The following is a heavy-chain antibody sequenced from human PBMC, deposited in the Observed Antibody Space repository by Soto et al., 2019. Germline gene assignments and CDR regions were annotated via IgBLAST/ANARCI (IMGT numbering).Heavy chain of an antibody. Sequence: PSETLSLTCTVSGGSISSYYWSWIRQPPGKGLEWIGYFFYSGRTNYNPSLKSRVTISVDTSKNQFSLKLNSVAAADTAVYYCGRTDSSGSWAAWYWGQGTVVTVSS. CDR1: GGSISSYY. V-gene: IGHV4-59*01. D-gene: IGHD3-22*01. J-gene: IGHJ4*01. CDR2: FFYSGRT. CDR3: GRTDSSGSWAAWY.